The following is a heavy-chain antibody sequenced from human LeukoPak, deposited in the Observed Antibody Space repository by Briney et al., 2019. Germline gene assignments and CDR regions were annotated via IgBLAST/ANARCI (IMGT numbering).Heavy chain of an antibody. CDR3: TRQHTAWYVDY. CDR2: VSASGAST. D-gene: IGHD1-1*01. J-gene: IGHJ4*02. CDR1: GFSLSNYA. Sequence: GGSLRLSCAASGFSLSNYAMSWVRQAPGKGLEWVSGVSASGASTYPEDSVKGRFIISRDNSDNTVFLHMNSLRAEDTAVYYCTRQHTAWYVDYWGQGILVTVSS. V-gene: IGHV3-23*01.